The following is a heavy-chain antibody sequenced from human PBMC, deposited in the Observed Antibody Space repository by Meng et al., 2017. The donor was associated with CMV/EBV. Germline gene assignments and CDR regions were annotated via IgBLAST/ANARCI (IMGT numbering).Heavy chain of an antibody. CDR1: GYTFTGYY. J-gene: IGHJ6*02. Sequence: ASVKVSCKASGYTFTGYYMHWVRQAPGQGLEWMGWINPNSGGTNYAQKFQGRVTMTRDTSISTAYMELSRLRSDDTAVYYCARAECELTRDYGMDVWGQGTTVTVSS. CDR3: ARAECELTRDYGMDV. V-gene: IGHV1-2*02. CDR2: INPNSGGT. D-gene: IGHD1-26*01.